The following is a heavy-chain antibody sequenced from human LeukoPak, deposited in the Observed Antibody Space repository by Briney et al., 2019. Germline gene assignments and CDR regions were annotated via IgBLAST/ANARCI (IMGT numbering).Heavy chain of an antibody. J-gene: IGHJ3*02. CDR1: GGTFSSYA. CDR3: ASLPYYDYVWGSYLDAFDI. D-gene: IGHD3-16*01. CDR2: IIPIFGTA. V-gene: IGHV1-69*05. Sequence: SVKVSCKASGGTFSSYAISWVLQAPGQGLEWMGRIIPIFGTANYAQKFQGRVTITTDESTSTAYMELSSLRSEDTAVYYCASLPYYDYVWGSYLDAFDIWGQGTMVTVSS.